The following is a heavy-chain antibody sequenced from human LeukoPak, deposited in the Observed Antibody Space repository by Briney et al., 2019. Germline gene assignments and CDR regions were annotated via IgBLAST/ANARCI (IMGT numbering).Heavy chain of an antibody. CDR2: IYLRDSTI. V-gene: IGHV5-51*01. CDR1: GYSFTTYW. Sequence: GDSLTISCKGSGYSFTTYWIAWVRQMPGKGLEWMGMIYLRDSTIRYSPSFQGQVTISADKTISTAYLQWSSLEASDTAMYFCARHGNWGPLDLWGQGTLVTVSS. J-gene: IGHJ5*02. CDR3: ARHGNWGPLDL. D-gene: IGHD3-16*01.